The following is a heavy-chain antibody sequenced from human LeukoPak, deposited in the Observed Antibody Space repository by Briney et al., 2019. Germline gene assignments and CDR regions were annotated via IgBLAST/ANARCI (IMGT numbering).Heavy chain of an antibody. V-gene: IGHV3-7*01. CDR3: ARGGHWLDP. CDR1: GFTFSSNW. Sequence: GGSLRLPCAASGFTFSSNWMSWVRQAPGKGLEWVANIKGDGSEKYYGDSVKGRFTISRDNAKNSLFLQMNSLRVEDTAVYFCARGGHWLDPWGQGTMVTVSP. J-gene: IGHJ5*02. CDR2: IKGDGSEK.